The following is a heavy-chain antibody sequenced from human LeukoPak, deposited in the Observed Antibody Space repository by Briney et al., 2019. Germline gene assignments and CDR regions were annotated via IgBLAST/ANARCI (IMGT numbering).Heavy chain of an antibody. Sequence: GGSLRLSCAASGFTLSSYEMNWVRQAPGKGLEWVSYISSSGSTIYYADSVKGRFTISRDNAKNSLYLQMNSLRGEDTAVYYCARLRYGYYFDYWGQGILVTVSS. CDR2: ISSSGSTI. J-gene: IGHJ4*02. CDR1: GFTLSSYE. V-gene: IGHV3-48*03. CDR3: ARLRYGYYFDY. D-gene: IGHD1-1*01.